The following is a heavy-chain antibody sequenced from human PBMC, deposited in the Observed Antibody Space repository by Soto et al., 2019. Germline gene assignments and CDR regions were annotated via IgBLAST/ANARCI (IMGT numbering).Heavy chain of an antibody. V-gene: IGHV3-30*18. J-gene: IGHJ6*02. CDR3: AKDVVVEDRRSSPTPGMDV. Sequence: HSHAASAGTFSRCCMNAGSQVPGKRLVWVAVITYNGRNKYYAETVKGRFTISRDKSKKTLYVKMNSLRAEDTAVYYCAKDVVVEDRRSSPTPGMDVWRQGT. D-gene: IGHD6-6*01. CDR2: ITYNGRNK. CDR1: AGTFSRCC.